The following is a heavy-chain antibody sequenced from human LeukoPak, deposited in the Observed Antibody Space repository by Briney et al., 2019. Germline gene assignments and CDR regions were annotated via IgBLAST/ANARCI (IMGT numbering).Heavy chain of an antibody. V-gene: IGHV3-20*01. CDR3: ARVKGEGAHFDS. CDR2: INWNGG. J-gene: IGHJ4*02. D-gene: IGHD1-26*01. Sequence: GGSLRLSCAASGFTFDDYGLSWVRHAPGKGLEWVSGINWNGGNADSVKGRFTISRDNAKKSLYLQMHSLRAEDTAFYHCARVKGEGAHFDSWGQGTLVTVSS. CDR1: GFTFDDYG.